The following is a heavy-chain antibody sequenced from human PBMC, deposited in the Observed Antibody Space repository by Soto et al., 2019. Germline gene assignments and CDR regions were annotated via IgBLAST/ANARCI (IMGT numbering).Heavy chain of an antibody. CDR2: IDPSDSYI. J-gene: IGHJ6*02. CDR3: AIAAAGYYGLDV. V-gene: IGHV5-10-1*03. D-gene: IGHD6-13*01. CDR1: GYIFTSYW. Sequence: EVQLVQSGAEVKKPGESLRISCKGSGYIFTSYWINWVRQMPGKGLEWMGRIDPSDSYINYSPSFQGHVTISADKSISTAYLQWSSLKASDTAMYYCAIAAAGYYGLDVWGQGTTVTVSS.